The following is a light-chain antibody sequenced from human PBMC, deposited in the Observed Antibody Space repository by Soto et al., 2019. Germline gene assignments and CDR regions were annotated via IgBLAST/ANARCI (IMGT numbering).Light chain of an antibody. CDR1: QSVSSN. J-gene: IGKJ4*01. V-gene: IGKV3-15*01. Sequence: EIVMRQSAATLSXXSGGXTILXXCXSQSVSSNLAWYQQEPGQAPRLLMYGTSTRATGIPARFSGSGSGTEFTLTISNLQSEDFAVYYCQQYNEWPPLAFGGGTKVDI. CDR2: GTS. CDR3: QQYNEWPPLA.